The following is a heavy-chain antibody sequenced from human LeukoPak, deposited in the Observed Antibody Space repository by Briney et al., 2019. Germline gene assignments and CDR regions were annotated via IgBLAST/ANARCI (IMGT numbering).Heavy chain of an antibody. D-gene: IGHD3-22*01. J-gene: IGHJ4*02. CDR3: ARVQFYYDSSGNDY. Sequence: GASVKVSCKASGYTFTSYGISWVRQATGQGLEWMGWMNPNSGNTGYAQKFQGRVTMTRNTSISTAYMELSSLRSEDTAVYYCARVQFYYDSSGNDYWGQGTLVTVSS. V-gene: IGHV1-8*02. CDR1: GYTFTSYG. CDR2: MNPNSGNT.